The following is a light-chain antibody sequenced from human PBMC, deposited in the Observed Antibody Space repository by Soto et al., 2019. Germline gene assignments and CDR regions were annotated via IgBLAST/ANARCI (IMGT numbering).Light chain of an antibody. J-gene: IGKJ4*01. CDR2: GTS. V-gene: IGKV1-39*01. CDR1: QNIGSY. Sequence: DIQMTQSPSSLSASVGDSVSISCRASQNIGSYLNWYQHKPGKAPKILISGTSTLQTGVPPRFSGSGSGIHLTLTISSLQPEDFATYYCQQTYSVPPTFGGGSNLEI. CDR3: QQTYSVPPT.